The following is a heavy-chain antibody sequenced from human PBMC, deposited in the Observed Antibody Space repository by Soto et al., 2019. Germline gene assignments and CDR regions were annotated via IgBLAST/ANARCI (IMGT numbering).Heavy chain of an antibody. CDR1: GYTFSRYG. CDR3: ARERKWAPLPY. CDR2: INGNTGHT. V-gene: IGHV1-18*01. D-gene: IGHD1-26*01. J-gene: IGHJ4*02. Sequence: QVQLVQSGAEVREPGASVKVSCKTSGYTFSRYGITWVRQAPGQGLEWMGWINGNTGHTIYAMNLEDRLTIKTGTSTSTAYMELRSLKSAATAVYYCARERKWAPLPYRGQGTLVTVSP.